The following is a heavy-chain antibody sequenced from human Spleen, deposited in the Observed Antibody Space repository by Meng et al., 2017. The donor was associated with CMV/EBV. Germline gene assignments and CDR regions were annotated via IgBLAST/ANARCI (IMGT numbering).Heavy chain of an antibody. CDR3: ARGAAAGRADY. D-gene: IGHD6-13*01. V-gene: IGHV3-13*01. CDR2: IGTAGDT. J-gene: IGHJ4*02. Sequence: GGPLRLSCAASGFTFSSYDMHWVRQATGKGLEWVSAIGTAGDTYYPGSVKGRFTISRENAKNSLYLQMNSLRAGDTAVYYCARGAAAGRADYWGQGTLVTVSS. CDR1: GFTFSSYD.